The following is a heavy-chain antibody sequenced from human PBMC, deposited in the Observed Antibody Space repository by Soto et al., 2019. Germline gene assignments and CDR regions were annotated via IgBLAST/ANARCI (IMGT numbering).Heavy chain of an antibody. D-gene: IGHD2-15*01. J-gene: IGHJ4*02. CDR1: GVTFSNAW. Sequence: SLRLSCAASGVTFSNAWMSWVRQAPGKGLEWVGRIKTKADGVTTEYAAPVKGRFSIARDDSKNTLYLLMDSLKTADTAVYYCTTDAVRYCSGGSCYIRDIDYWGQG. CDR2: IKTKADGVTT. V-gene: IGHV3-15*01. CDR3: TTDAVRYCSGGSCYIRDIDY.